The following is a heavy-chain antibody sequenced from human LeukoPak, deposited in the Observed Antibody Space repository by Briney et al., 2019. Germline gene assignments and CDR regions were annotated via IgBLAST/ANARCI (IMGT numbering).Heavy chain of an antibody. CDR2: INPSGGST. J-gene: IGHJ4*02. Sequence: ASVKVSCNASGYTFTSYYMHWVRQAPGQGLEWMGIINPSGGSTSYAQKFQGRVTMTRDTSTSTVYMELSSLRSEDTAVYYCATGVVVPAAINYWGQGTLVTVSS. V-gene: IGHV1-46*01. CDR1: GYTFTSYY. CDR3: ATGVVVPAAINY. D-gene: IGHD2-2*02.